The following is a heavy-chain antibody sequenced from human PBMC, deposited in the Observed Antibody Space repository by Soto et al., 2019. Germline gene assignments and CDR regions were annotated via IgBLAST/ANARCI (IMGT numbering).Heavy chain of an antibody. D-gene: IGHD4-17*01. V-gene: IGHV1-18*01. CDR2: ISAYNGNT. J-gene: IGHJ5*02. Sequence: VLVKCYWQASGSTFSGYGISWVRQAPGQGLEWMGWISAYNGNTNYAQKLQGRVTMTTDTSTSTAYMELRSLRSDDTAVYYCARRTSNWFDPWGQGTLVTVSS. CDR1: GSTFSGYG. CDR3: ARRTSNWFDP.